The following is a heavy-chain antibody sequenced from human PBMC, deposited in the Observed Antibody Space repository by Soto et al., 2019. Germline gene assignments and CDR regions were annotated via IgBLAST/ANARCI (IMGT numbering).Heavy chain of an antibody. J-gene: IGHJ4*02. Sequence: QLQLQESGSGLVKPSQTLSLTCAVSGGSISSGGYSWSWIRQPPGKGLEWIGYIYHSGSTYYNPSLTSRTPVSLDRSTNQLAPKLSSVTAADTAVYYCARGMTTVTPLDYWGQGTLVTVSS. CDR2: IYHSGST. CDR3: ARGMTTVTPLDY. V-gene: IGHV4-30-2*01. CDR1: GGSISSGGYS. D-gene: IGHD4-4*01.